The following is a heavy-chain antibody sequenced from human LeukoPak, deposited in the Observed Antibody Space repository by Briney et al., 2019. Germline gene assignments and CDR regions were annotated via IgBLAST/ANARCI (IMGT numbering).Heavy chain of an antibody. V-gene: IGHV3-23*01. CDR3: AKDNFGLVPYCFDS. CDR1: GFTFTDSA. J-gene: IGHJ4*02. CDR2: IGVGGFNT. D-gene: IGHD2-21*01. Sequence: GGSLRLSCVASGFTFTDSATRWVRQAAGKGLHWVSSIGVGGFNTHYADSVKSRFSISRDTSTNTLYLEMNSLRADDSALYYCAKDNFGLVPYCFDSWGQGTLVTVSS.